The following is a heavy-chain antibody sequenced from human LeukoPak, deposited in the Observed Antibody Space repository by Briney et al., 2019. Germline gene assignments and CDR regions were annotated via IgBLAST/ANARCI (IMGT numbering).Heavy chain of an antibody. V-gene: IGHV3-53*01. Sequence: PGGSLRLSCAASGFTVSSNYMSWVRQAPGKGLEWVSVIYSGGSTYYADSVKGRSTISRDNSKNTLYLQMNSLRAEDTAVYYCAREPGYSSSNPMGMDVWGQGTTVTVSS. CDR1: GFTVSSNY. D-gene: IGHD6-13*01. CDR2: IYSGGST. CDR3: AREPGYSSSNPMGMDV. J-gene: IGHJ6*02.